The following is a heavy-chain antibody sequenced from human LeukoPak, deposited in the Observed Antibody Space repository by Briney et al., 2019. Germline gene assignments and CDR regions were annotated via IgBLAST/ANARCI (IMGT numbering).Heavy chain of an antibody. CDR1: GGSMSGYY. Sequence: SETLSLTCTVSGGSMSGYYWSWIRQPPGKGPELIGYIHSTGNTGYNPSLKSRVTISVDRSKNQFSLKLSSVTAADTAVYYWARVARYCGGDCYSVLDYWAREPWSPSPQ. V-gene: IGHV4-59*12. CDR2: IHSTGNT. J-gene: IGHJ4*02. CDR3: ARVARYCGGDCYSVLDY. D-gene: IGHD2-21*02.